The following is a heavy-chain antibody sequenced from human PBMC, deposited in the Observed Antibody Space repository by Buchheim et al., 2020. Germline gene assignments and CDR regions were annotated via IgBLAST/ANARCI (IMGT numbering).Heavy chain of an antibody. CDR1: GFTFSSYA. J-gene: IGHJ4*02. CDR3: AKKDSGSYYRSSAFDY. CDR2: ISGSGGST. V-gene: IGHV3-23*01. Sequence: EVQLLESGGGLVQPGGSLRLSCAASGFTFSSYAMSWVRQAPGKGLEWVSAISGSGGSTYYADSVKGRLTLSGDNSKNTLYLQMNSLRAEDTAVYYCAKKDSGSYYRSSAFDYWGQGTL. D-gene: IGHD1-26*01.